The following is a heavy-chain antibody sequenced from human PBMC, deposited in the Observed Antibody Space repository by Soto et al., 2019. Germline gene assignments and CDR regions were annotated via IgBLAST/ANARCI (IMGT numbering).Heavy chain of an antibody. V-gene: IGHV1-24*01. CDR2: FDPEDGET. Sequence: ASVKVSCKVSGYTLTELSMHWVRQAPGKGLEWMGGFDPEDGETIYAQKFQGRVTMTEDTSTDTAYMELSSLRSEDTAVYYCATVPLYSSGWNLFDYWGQGTLVTVSS. J-gene: IGHJ4*02. CDR1: GYTLTELS. D-gene: IGHD6-19*01. CDR3: ATVPLYSSGWNLFDY.